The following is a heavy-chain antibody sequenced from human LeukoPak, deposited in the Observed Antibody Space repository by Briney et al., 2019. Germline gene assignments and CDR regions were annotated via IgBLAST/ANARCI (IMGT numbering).Heavy chain of an antibody. CDR2: IYSDGNT. CDR3: AKDLWQEGITMVRGVPGNFDD. V-gene: IGHV3-53*01. J-gene: IGHJ4*02. CDR1: GFTVSSNY. Sequence: QPGGSLRLSCAASGFTVSSNYMSWVRQAPGKGLEWVSLIYSDGNTYYADSVKGRFTISRDNSRNTLYLQMNSLRAEDTAVYYCAKDLWQEGITMVRGVPGNFDDWGQGTLVTVSS. D-gene: IGHD3-10*01.